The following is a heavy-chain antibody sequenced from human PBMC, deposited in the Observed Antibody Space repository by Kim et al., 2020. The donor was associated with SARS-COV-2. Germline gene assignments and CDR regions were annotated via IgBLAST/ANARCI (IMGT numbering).Heavy chain of an antibody. Sequence: TNYTPALKSRVTISVDTSKNQFSLKLSSVTAADTAVYYCASLGTYSSSISWGQGTLVTVSS. CDR3: ASLGTYSSSIS. J-gene: IGHJ4*02. CDR2: T. V-gene: IGHV4-59*01. D-gene: IGHD6-6*01.